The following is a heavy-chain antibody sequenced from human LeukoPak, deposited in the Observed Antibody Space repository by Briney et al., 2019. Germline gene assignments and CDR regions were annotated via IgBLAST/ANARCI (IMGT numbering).Heavy chain of an antibody. V-gene: IGHV3-74*01. Sequence: PGGSLKLSCAASGFTFSSYWMHWVRQAPGKGLVWVSRINSDGSSTSYADSVKGRFTISRDNAKNTLYLQMNSLRAEDTAVYYCARVRYHYGMDVWGQGTTVTVSS. CDR1: GFTFSSYW. J-gene: IGHJ6*02. CDR3: ARVRYHYGMDV. CDR2: INSDGSST.